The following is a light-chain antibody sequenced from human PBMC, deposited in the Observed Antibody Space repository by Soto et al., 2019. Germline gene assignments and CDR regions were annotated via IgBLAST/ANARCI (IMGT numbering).Light chain of an antibody. V-gene: IGKV1-17*01. J-gene: IGKJ4*01. CDR1: QGIRNA. CDR3: RQHNSYPLT. CDR2: AAS. Sequence: DIPMTQSPSSLSASVGDRVTITCRASQGIRNALGWYQQKPGTAPKSLIYAASSLRSGVPSRFSGSGSGTEFTLTISSLQPEDFATYYCRQHNSYPLTFGGGIKVEIK.